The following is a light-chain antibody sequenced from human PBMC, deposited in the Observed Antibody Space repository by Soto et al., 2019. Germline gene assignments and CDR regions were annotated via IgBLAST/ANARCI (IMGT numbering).Light chain of an antibody. V-gene: IGLV2-8*01. CDR1: SGDVGGYNY. CDR3: CSHAGDNTYV. CDR2: EVT. Sequence: QSVLTQPPSASGSPGQSVTISCTGTSGDVGGYNYVSWYQQHPGKAPKLMIYEVTKRPSGVPDRFSGSKSGNTASLTVSGLQAEDEADYFCCSHAGDNTYVFXTGTKLTVL. J-gene: IGLJ1*01.